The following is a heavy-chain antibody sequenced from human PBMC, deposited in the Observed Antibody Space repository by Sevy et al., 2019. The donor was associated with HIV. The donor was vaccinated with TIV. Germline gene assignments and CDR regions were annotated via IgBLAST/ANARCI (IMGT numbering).Heavy chain of an antibody. V-gene: IGHV3-23*01. CDR2: IHGGDDTT. Sequence: GGSLRLSCAASGFGLNGNAMSWVRQAPGKGLEWVAAIHGGDDTTHYGDSVKGRFTISRDSFKNILYLQMDSLRVEETAGYYCAKDILGWAFDYWGHGTLVTVSS. J-gene: IGHJ4*01. D-gene: IGHD3-3*01. CDR1: GFGLNGNA. CDR3: AKDILGWAFDY.